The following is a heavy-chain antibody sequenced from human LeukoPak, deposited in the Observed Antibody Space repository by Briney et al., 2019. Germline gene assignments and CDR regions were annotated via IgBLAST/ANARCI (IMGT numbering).Heavy chain of an antibody. D-gene: IGHD3-9*01. CDR2: IYYSGTT. Sequence: SETLSLTCSVSGGSINSNSHHWDWIRQAPGKGLEWIGNIYYSGTTSYNPSLKGRVTISVDTSKNQFSLRLRSVTAADTAVYYCARRGDILTDYAFDYWGQGALVTDPS. V-gene: IGHV4-39*01. CDR1: GGSINSNSHH. J-gene: IGHJ4*02. CDR3: ARRGDILTDYAFDY.